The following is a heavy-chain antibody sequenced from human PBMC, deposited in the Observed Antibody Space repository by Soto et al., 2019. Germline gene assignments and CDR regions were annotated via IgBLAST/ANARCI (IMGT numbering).Heavy chain of an antibody. Sequence: PSETLSLTCTVSGGSISSYYWSWIRQPPGKGLEWIGYISNIGCTSYNPSLKSRVSISVDTSKNQFSLKLTSVTAADTAVYYCTTQGFGGLHGLVDVWGQGTTVTVSS. J-gene: IGHJ6*02. CDR1: GGSISSYY. V-gene: IGHV4-59*08. CDR2: ISNIGCT. D-gene: IGHD3-10*01. CDR3: TTQGFGGLHGLVDV.